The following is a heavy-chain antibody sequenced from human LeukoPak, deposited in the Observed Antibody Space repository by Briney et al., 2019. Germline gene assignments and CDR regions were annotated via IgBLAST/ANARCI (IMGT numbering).Heavy chain of an antibody. CDR3: ARPYDSSGYFVK. V-gene: IGHV1-2*02. J-gene: IGHJ4*02. CDR1: GYTFTGYY. CDR2: INPNSGGT. Sequence: ASVKVSCKASGYTFTGYYMHWVRQAPGQGLDWMGWINPNSGGTNYAQKFQGRVTMTRDTSISTAYMELSRLRSDDTAVYYCARPYDSSGYFVKWGQGTLVTVSS. D-gene: IGHD3-22*01.